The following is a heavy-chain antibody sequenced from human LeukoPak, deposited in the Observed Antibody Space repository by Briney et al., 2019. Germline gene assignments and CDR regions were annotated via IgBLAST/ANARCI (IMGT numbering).Heavy chain of an antibody. V-gene: IGHV4-61*01. CDR1: GYSISSGYY. D-gene: IGHD4-11*01. J-gene: IGHJ4*02. Sequence: TSETLSLTCAVSGYSISSGYYWSWIRQPPGKGLEWIGYIYYSGSTNHNPSLKSRVTMSVDTSKNQFSLKLSSVTAADTAVYYCARIRYSNYSLDYWGRGTLVTVSS. CDR2: IYYSGST. CDR3: ARIRYSNYSLDY.